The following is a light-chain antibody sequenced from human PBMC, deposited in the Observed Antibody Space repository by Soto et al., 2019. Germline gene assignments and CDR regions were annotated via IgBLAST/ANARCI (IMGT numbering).Light chain of an antibody. CDR2: DAS. CDR3: QQYNSYPIT. Sequence: DIQSTQSPATLSASVVDRVTITCRASQTINRWMAWYQQKPGKAPKLLIYDASTLESGVPSRFSGSRSGTEFTLTISSLQPDDFATYYCQQYNSYPITFGQGTRLEIK. J-gene: IGKJ5*01. CDR1: QTINRW. V-gene: IGKV1-5*01.